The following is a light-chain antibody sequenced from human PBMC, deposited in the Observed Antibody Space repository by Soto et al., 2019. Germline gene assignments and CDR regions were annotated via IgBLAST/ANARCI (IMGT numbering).Light chain of an antibody. CDR3: QQYHTYPLT. CDR2: DAF. CDR1: QGISNF. V-gene: IGKV1-9*01. Sequence: DIRLSSFPSFLFASVVDRVPITCPTSQGISNFLAWYHQKPGEAPKLLIYDAFSLPTGVPFTFSGGGSGTDFTLTISRLEPDDFAAYYCQQYHTYPLTFGGGTKVDIK. J-gene: IGKJ4*01.